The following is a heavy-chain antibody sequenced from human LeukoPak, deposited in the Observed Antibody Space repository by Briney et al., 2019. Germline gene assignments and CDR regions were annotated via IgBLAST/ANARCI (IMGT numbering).Heavy chain of an antibody. CDR2: IIPIFGTA. J-gene: IGHJ5*02. V-gene: IGHV1-69*01. CDR3: ARDLLYCSSTSCHNNWFDP. D-gene: IGHD2-2*01. CDR1: GGTFSSYA. Sequence: AASVKVSCKASGGTFSSYAISWVRQAPGQGLEWMGGIIPIFGTANYAQKFQGRVTITADESTSTAYMELSSLRSEDTAVYYCARDLLYCSSTSCHNNWFDPWGQGTLVTVSS.